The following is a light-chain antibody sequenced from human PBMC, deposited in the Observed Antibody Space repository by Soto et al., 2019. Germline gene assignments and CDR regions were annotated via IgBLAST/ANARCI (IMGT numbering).Light chain of an antibody. CDR3: QQSYSTPCT. CDR1: QTFIGNY. J-gene: IGKJ1*01. Sequence: GLCQSACAVSLSPGGRASVSCRGRQTFIGNYLAWYQKKPGQAPRLLIYGASTRAAGIPARFSGRGSGTDFTLTTSSLQPEDFATYYCQQSYSTPCTFGQGTKVDIK. CDR2: GAS. V-gene: IGKV3-20*01.